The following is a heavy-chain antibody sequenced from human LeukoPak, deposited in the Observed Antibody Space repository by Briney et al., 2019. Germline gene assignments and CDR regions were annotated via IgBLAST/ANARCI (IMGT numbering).Heavy chain of an antibody. Sequence: ALVTVSCKASGYTFTGYYMHWVRQAPGQGLEWMGWINPNSGGTNYAQKFQGWVTMTRDTSISTAYMELSRLRSDDTAVYYCARGFGRYYDSWGQGTLVTVSS. CDR3: ARGFGRYYDS. D-gene: IGHD3-22*01. J-gene: IGHJ4*02. CDR2: INPNSGGT. CDR1: GYTFTGYY. V-gene: IGHV1-2*04.